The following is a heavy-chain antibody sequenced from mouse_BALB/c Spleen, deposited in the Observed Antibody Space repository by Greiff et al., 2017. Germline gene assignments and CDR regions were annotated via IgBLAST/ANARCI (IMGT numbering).Heavy chain of an antibody. CDR3: ARSGYGSSLDY. CDR1: GYTFTSYY. J-gene: IGHJ2*01. D-gene: IGHD1-1*01. CDR2: IYPGNVNT. Sequence: QVQLQQSGPELVKPGASVRISCKASGYTFTSYYIHWVKQRPGQGLEWIGWIYPGNVNTKYNEKFKGKATLTADKSSSTAYMQLSSLTSEDSAVYFCARSGYGSSLDYWGQGTTLTVSS. V-gene: IGHV1S56*01.